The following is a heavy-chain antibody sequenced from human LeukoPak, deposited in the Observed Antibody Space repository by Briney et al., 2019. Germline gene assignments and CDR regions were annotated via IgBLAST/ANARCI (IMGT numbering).Heavy chain of an antibody. CDR1: GGSISSSSYY. Sequence: SETLSRTCTVSGGSISSSSYYWGWIRQPPGKGLEWIGSIYYSGSTYYNPSLKSRVTISVDTSKNQFPLKLSSVTAADTAVYYCARHTTMVRGVIGSSDYWGQETLVTVSS. D-gene: IGHD3-10*01. J-gene: IGHJ4*02. V-gene: IGHV4-39*01. CDR3: ARHTTMVRGVIGSSDY. CDR2: IYYSGST.